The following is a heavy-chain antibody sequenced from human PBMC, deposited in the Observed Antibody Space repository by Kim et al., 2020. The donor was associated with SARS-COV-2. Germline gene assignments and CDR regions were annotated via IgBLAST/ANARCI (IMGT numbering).Heavy chain of an antibody. CDR3: GGRARQDC. CDR2: IKQDGSKT. V-gene: IGHV3-7*01. J-gene: IGHJ4*02. CDR1: GFAFSSYW. D-gene: IGHD1-26*01. Sequence: GGSLRLSCAASGFAFSSYWMTWIRQVPGKGLEWVADIKQDGSKTYYVDSVKGRFTISRNNTQNTLYLQMNSLRGEDRAVYYCGGRARQDCWGQGTLVPVSS.